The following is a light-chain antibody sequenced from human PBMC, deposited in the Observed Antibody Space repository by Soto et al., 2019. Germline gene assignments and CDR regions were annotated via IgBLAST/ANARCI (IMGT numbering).Light chain of an antibody. Sequence: EIVLTQSPGTLSLSPGERATLSCRASQSVNSNHIAWYQQKPDQAPRLLIYGPSSRATGIPERFSGSGSGTDFTLSISRLEPEDFAVYFCHQFGSSPQTFGHGTKVEIK. V-gene: IGKV3-20*01. CDR2: GPS. CDR3: HQFGSSPQT. J-gene: IGKJ1*01. CDR1: QSVNSNH.